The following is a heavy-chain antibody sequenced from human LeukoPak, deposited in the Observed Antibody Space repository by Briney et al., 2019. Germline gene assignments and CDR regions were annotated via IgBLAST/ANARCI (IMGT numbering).Heavy chain of an antibody. Sequence: GGSLRLSCAASGFAVSSNYMHWVRQAPGKGLEWVSVIYSDGRTYYADSVKGRFTISRDISKNTLFLQMTSLRAEDTAVYYCAKVKGWHGEGYFDYWGQGTLVTVSS. D-gene: IGHD3-10*01. J-gene: IGHJ4*02. V-gene: IGHV3-53*01. CDR3: AKVKGWHGEGYFDY. CDR2: IYSDGRT. CDR1: GFAVSSNY.